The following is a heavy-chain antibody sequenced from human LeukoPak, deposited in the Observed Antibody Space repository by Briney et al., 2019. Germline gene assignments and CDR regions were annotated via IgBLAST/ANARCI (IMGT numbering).Heavy chain of an antibody. J-gene: IGHJ4*02. D-gene: IGHD3-10*01. V-gene: IGHV3-30*18. Sequence: GGSLRLSCAASGFTFSDYGMHWVRQAPGKGLEWVGLISYDGGNKFYADSVSDKFTINRDNSKYTVFLQMNSLKIENTAVYYCAKVFEVRGARRPKDYWGQGTLVIVSS. CDR3: AKVFEVRGARRPKDY. CDR1: GFTFSDYG. CDR2: ISYDGGNK.